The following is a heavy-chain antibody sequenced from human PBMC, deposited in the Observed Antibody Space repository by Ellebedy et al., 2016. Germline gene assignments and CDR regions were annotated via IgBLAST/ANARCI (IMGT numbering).Heavy chain of an antibody. V-gene: IGHV5-51*01. D-gene: IGHD3-3*01. CDR1: GYSFTNYW. CDR3: ARHPYDFWSGSDY. J-gene: IGHJ4*02. Sequence: GESLKISCKGSGYSFTNYWIGWVRQMPGKGLEWMGIIYPDDSDTRYSPSFQGQVTISADKSISTAYLQWSSLKASDTAMYYCARHPYDFWSGSDYWGQGTLVTVSS. CDR2: IYPDDSDT.